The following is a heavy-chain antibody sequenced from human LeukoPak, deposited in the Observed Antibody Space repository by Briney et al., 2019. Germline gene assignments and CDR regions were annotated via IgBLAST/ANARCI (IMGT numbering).Heavy chain of an antibody. J-gene: IGHJ3*02. CDR1: GYSISSGFY. Sequence: SETLSLTRTVSGYSISSGFYWGWIRPPPGKGLEWIGSIYHSGSTHYKSSLKSRVTISVDTSKNQFSLKLTSVTAADTAVYYCARYRAFDIWGRGTLVTVSS. CDR3: ARYRAFDI. V-gene: IGHV4-38-2*02. CDR2: IYHSGST.